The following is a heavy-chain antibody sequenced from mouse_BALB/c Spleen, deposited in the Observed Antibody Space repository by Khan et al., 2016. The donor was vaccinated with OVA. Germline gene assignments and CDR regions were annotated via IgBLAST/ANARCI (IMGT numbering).Heavy chain of an antibody. CDR3: ARRNYFGYTFAY. CDR2: IYPGSGNT. CDR1: GYTFTDYY. D-gene: IGHD1-2*01. Sequence: QVQLKESGAELARPGASVKLSCKASGYTFTDYYINWGKQRTGQGHEWIGEIYPGSGNTYYNEKFKGKATLTADQSSSTAYMQLSSLTSEDSAVYFCARRNYFGYTFAYWGQWTLVTVSA. J-gene: IGHJ3*01. V-gene: IGHV1-77*01.